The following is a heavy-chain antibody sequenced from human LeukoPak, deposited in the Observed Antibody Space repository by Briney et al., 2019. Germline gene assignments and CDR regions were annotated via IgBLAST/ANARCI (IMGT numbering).Heavy chain of an antibody. Sequence: GASVKVSCKASGYTFTSYGISWVRQAPGQGLEWMGWINTNTGNPTYAQGFTGRFVFSLDTSVSTAYLQISSLKAEDTAVYYCARDGQSRWVRSSANFDYWGQGTLVTVSS. CDR1: GYTFTSYG. J-gene: IGHJ4*02. CDR3: ARDGQSRWVRSSANFDY. V-gene: IGHV7-4-1*02. D-gene: IGHD6-6*01. CDR2: INTNTGNP.